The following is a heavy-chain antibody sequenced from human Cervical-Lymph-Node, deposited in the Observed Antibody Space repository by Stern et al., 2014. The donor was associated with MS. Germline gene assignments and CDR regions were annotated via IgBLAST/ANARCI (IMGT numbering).Heavy chain of an antibody. J-gene: IGHJ4*02. Sequence: QLQLQESGPGLVKPSETLSLTCTVSGGSISSYYWSWIRQPPGKGLEWIGNIHFSGNNNYNPSLKSRVTISLNTSKNKFSLKLTSVTAADTAVYYCARQDPDSGSYYDYWGQGTLVTVSS. CDR2: IHFSGNN. CDR1: GGSISSYY. D-gene: IGHD1-26*01. CDR3: ARQDPDSGSYYDY. V-gene: IGHV4-59*08.